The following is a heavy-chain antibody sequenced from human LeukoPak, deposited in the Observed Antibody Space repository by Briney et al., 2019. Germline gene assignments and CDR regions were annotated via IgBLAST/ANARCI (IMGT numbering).Heavy chain of an antibody. J-gene: IGHJ4*02. D-gene: IGHD6-13*01. CDR2: ISGNGGTT. CDR1: GFTFSNYA. CDR3: AKGYGSSWYVFDY. Sequence: GGSLRLSCAASGFTFSNYAISWVRQAPGKGLEWVSAISGNGGTTYYADSVKGRFTISRDNSKNTLYLQMNSLRAEDTAVYYCAKGYGSSWYVFDYWGQGTLVTVSS. V-gene: IGHV3-23*01.